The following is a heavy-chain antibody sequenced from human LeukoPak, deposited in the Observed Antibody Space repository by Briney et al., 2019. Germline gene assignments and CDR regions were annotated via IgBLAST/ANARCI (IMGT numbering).Heavy chain of an antibody. V-gene: IGHV4-4*07. J-gene: IGHJ5*02. D-gene: IGHD6-6*01. Sequence: PSETLSLTCTVSGGSISSYYWSWIRQPAGKGLEWIGRIYTSGSTNYNPSLKSRVTMSVDTSKNQFSLKLSSVTAADTAVYYCARGPSIAARPDFRSAWFDPWGQGTLVTVSS. CDR3: ARGPSIAARPDFRSAWFDP. CDR2: IYTSGST. CDR1: GGSISSYY.